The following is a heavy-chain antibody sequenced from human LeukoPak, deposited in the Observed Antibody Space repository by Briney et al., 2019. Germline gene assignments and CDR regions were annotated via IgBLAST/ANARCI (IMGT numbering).Heavy chain of an antibody. CDR3: ARTGVGGYGEIDY. V-gene: IGHV4-39*01. Sequence: SGTLSLTCTVSGGSISSSSYYWGWIRQPPGKVLEWIGSIYYSGSTYYNPSLKSRVTISVDTSKNQFSLKLSSVTAADTAVYYCARTGVGGYGEIDYWGQGTLVTVSS. D-gene: IGHD4-17*01. CDR2: IYYSGST. J-gene: IGHJ4*02. CDR1: GGSISSSSYY.